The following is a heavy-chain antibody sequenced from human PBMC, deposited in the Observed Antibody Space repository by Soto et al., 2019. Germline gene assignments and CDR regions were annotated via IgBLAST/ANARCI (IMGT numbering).Heavy chain of an antibody. CDR1: GGSISSGDYY. J-gene: IGHJ3*02. CDR2: IYNSGST. Sequence: KPSETLSLTCTVSGGSISSGDYYWNWIRQPPGKGLEWIGFIYNSGSTYYNPSLKSRVTISVDTSKNQFALKLTSVTAADTAVYYCARNDYDYVWESPGGDAFDIWDQGTLVTVSS. V-gene: IGHV4-30-4*01. D-gene: IGHD3-16*01. CDR3: ARNDYDYVWESPGGDAFDI.